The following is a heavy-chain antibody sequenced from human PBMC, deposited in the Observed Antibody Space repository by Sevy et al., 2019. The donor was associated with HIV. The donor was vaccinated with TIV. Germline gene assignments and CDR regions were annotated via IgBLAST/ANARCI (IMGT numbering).Heavy chain of an antibody. D-gene: IGHD1-1*01. CDR2: IYFTGNT. CDR3: ARDSTTRPRVLDY. Sequence: SETLSLTCSVSGGSISSYFWTWVRQSPGKGLEWIGNIYFTGNTDYNPSLKSRVTLSLDTSKSQFSLTLKSVAAADTAIYFWARDSTTRPRVLDYWGQGTLVTVSS. V-gene: IGHV4-59*01. CDR1: GGSISSYF. J-gene: IGHJ4*02.